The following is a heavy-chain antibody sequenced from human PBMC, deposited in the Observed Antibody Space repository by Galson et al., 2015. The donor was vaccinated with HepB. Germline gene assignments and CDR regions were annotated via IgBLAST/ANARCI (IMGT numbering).Heavy chain of an antibody. V-gene: IGHV4-30-2*01. D-gene: IGHD3-22*01. CDR1: GGSISSGGYS. CDR2: IYHSGST. CDR3: ARRVFDSSGYYEKISAEKNYGFDI. J-gene: IGHJ3*02. Sequence: QLQLQESGSGLVKTSQTLSLTCAVSGGSISSGGYSWSWIRQPPGKGLEWIGYIYHSGSTYYNPSLKSRVTISVDTSKNQFSLKLSSVTAADTAVYYCARRVFDSSGYYEKISAEKNYGFDIWGQGTMVTVSS.